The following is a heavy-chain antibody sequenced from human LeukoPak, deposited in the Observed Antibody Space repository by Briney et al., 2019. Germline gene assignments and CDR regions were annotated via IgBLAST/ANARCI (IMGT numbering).Heavy chain of an antibody. Sequence: ASVKVSCKASGYSFTIYGINWVRQAPGQGLEWMGWISTYDGGTNYAQKFRDRVTMLRDTSTSTAYMELRSLRSDDTAVYYCARDQPRRGPGNHDYWGQGTLVTVSS. D-gene: IGHD1-26*01. CDR1: GYSFTIYG. J-gene: IGHJ4*02. CDR2: ISTYDGGT. V-gene: IGHV1-18*01. CDR3: ARDQPRRGPGNHDY.